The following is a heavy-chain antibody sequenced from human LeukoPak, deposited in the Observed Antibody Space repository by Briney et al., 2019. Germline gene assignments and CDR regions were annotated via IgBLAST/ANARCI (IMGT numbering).Heavy chain of an antibody. CDR3: ATSSVWGGAFNI. D-gene: IGHD3-16*01. Sequence: GGSLRLSCAASGFTFSIYWMYWVRQAPGKGLTWVSRCDSDGSGTTYVDSVKGRFTVSRDNAKSTLYLQMSSLRAEDTAVYYCATSSVWGGAFNIWGQGTMVTVSS. V-gene: IGHV3-74*01. CDR1: GFTFSIYW. J-gene: IGHJ3*02. CDR2: CDSDGSGT.